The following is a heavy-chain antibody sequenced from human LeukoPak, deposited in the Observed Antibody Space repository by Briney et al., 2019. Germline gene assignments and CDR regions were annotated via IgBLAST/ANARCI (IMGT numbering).Heavy chain of an antibody. Sequence: AGGSLRLSCAASGFTFITYNMHWVRQAPGKGLEWVSSIGGGSNYIYYADSLKGRFTISRDNAKNSLYLQMNSLRADDTAVYYCAREMAATYDAFDVWGQGTMVTVSS. CDR3: AREMAATYDAFDV. V-gene: IGHV3-21*01. CDR2: IGGGSNYI. CDR1: GFTFITYN. D-gene: IGHD5-24*01. J-gene: IGHJ3*01.